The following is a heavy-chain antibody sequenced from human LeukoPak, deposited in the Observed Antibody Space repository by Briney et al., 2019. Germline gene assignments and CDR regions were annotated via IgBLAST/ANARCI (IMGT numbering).Heavy chain of an antibody. D-gene: IGHD2-15*01. V-gene: IGHV3-53*05. CDR1: GFTVSNNY. J-gene: IGHJ6*02. CDR3: AREGVLSGASYGMDV. Sequence: GGSLRLSCAASGFTVSNNYMNWVRQAPGKGLEWVSVMYSGGSTYYADSVKGRFTISRDNSKNTLYLQINSLRAEDTAVYYCAREGVLSGASYGMDVWGQGTTVTVSS. CDR2: MYSGGST.